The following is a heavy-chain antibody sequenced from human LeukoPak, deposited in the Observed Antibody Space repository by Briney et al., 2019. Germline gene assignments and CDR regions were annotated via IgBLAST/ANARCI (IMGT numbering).Heavy chain of an antibody. J-gene: IGHJ4*02. CDR3: AKGTGSWYSSSGL. CDR1: GFTFSSYA. V-gene: IGHV3-23*01. D-gene: IGHD6-19*01. Sequence: GGSLRLSCAASGFTFSSYAMSWVRQAPGKGLEWVSAISGSGGSTYYADSVKGRFTISRGNSKNTLYLQMNSLRAEDTAVYYCAKGTGSWYSSSGLWGQGTLVTVSS. CDR2: ISGSGGST.